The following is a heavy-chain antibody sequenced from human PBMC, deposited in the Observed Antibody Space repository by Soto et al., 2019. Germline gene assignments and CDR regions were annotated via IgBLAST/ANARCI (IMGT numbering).Heavy chain of an antibody. CDR2: IYYSGST. D-gene: IGHD3-10*01. V-gene: IGHV4-31*03. J-gene: IGHJ6*02. CDR1: GGSISSDGNY. Sequence: QVQLQESGPGLVKSSQTLSLTCTVSGGSISSDGNYWSWIRQHPGKGLEWIGYIYYSGSTYYNPSLKSRVTISVDTSKNQFSLKPNSVTAADTAVYYCARGRMVRGVIYYYGMDVWGQGTTVTVSS. CDR3: ARGRMVRGVIYYYGMDV.